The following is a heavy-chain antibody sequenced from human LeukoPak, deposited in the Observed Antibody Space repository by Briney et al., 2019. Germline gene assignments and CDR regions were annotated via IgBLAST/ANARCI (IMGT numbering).Heavy chain of an antibody. J-gene: IGHJ4*02. V-gene: IGHV3-23*01. Sequence: PGGSLRLSCAASGFTFSDYYMSWIRQAPGKGLEWVSAISGSGGSTYYADSVKGRFTISRDNSKNTLYLQMNSLRAEDTAVYYCAKGGYCSGGSCYYFDYWGQGTLVTVSS. CDR3: AKGGYCSGGSCYYFDY. CDR2: ISGSGGST. CDR1: GFTFSDYY. D-gene: IGHD2-15*01.